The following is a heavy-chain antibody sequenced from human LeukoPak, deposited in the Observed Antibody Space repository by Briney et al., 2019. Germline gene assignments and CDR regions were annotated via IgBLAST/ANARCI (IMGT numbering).Heavy chain of an antibody. Sequence: GGSLRLSCAASGFTFSSYVMHWVRQAPGKGLEYISGISSNGGSTSYADSVKGRFTISRDNSKNTVYLQMGSLRVEDMAVYYCARGVYLWSMGTAPDYWGQGTLVTVSS. CDR3: ARGVYLWSMGTAPDY. CDR1: GFTFSSYV. CDR2: ISSNGGST. D-gene: IGHD1/OR15-1a*01. V-gene: IGHV3-64*02. J-gene: IGHJ4*02.